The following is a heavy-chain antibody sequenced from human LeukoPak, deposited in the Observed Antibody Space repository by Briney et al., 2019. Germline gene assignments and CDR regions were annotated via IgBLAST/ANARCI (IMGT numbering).Heavy chain of an antibody. Sequence: ETSLKISCTTSGYTFTSYAMHWVRQTPVQRRVRMGWINAGNGNTKYSQKFQGKVTITRDKSASTAYMELSSLRSEDTAVYYCARGGLLWSRGFFDYWGQGTLVTVSS. CDR3: ARGGLLWSRGFFDY. J-gene: IGHJ4*02. D-gene: IGHD3-10*01. V-gene: IGHV1-3*01. CDR1: GYTFTSYA. CDR2: INAGNGNT.